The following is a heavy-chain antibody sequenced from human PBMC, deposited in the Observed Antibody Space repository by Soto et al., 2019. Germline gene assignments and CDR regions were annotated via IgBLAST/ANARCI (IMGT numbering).Heavy chain of an antibody. CDR2: VYDSGST. V-gene: IGHV4-59*02. CDR1: GASVINDY. J-gene: IGHJ3*01. D-gene: IGHD1-26*01. Sequence: QVQLQESGPGVVKPSETLSLTCTVTGASVINDYWNWIRQPPGKGLEWIGFVYDSGSTSYNSSLKSRLPTSVDTSKNQFSLKLSAVTAADTAVYYCVSQVGATGSYSYAVWGQGTMVTVSS. CDR3: VSQVGATGSYSYAV.